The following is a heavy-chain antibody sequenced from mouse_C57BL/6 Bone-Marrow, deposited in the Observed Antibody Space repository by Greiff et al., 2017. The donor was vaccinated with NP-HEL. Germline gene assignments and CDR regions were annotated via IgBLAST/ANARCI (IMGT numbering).Heavy chain of an antibody. CDR1: GYTFTSYW. V-gene: IGHV1-64*01. Sequence: QVQLQQPGAELVKPGASVKLSCKASGYTFTSYWMHWVKQRPGQGLEWIGMIHPNSGSTNYNEKFKSKATLTVDKSSSTAYMQLSSLTSEDSAVYYCAREGTTVVADYFDYWGQGTTLTVSS. CDR2: IHPNSGST. J-gene: IGHJ2*01. D-gene: IGHD1-1*01. CDR3: AREGTTVVADYFDY.